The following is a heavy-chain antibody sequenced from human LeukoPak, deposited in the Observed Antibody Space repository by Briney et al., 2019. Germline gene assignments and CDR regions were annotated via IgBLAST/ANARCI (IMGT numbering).Heavy chain of an antibody. CDR3: ARVGSGWYWFDP. Sequence: SETLSLTCTVSGGSISSYYWGWIRQPPGKGLEWIGYIYYSGSTNYNPSLKSRVTISVDTSKNQFSLKLSSVTAADTAVYYCARVGSGWYWFDPWGQGTLVTVSS. V-gene: IGHV4-59*01. CDR1: GGSISSYY. J-gene: IGHJ5*02. D-gene: IGHD6-19*01. CDR2: IYYSGST.